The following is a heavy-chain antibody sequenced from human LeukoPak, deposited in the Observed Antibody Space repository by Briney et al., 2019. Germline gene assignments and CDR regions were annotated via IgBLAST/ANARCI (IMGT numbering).Heavy chain of an antibody. Sequence: GGSLRLSCAASGFTFSSYSMNWVRQAPGKGLEWVSSISSSSSYIYYADSVKGRFTISRDNAKNSLYLQMNSLGAEDTAVYYCARTIEEYCSGGSCYHYYFDYWGQGTLVTVSS. CDR2: ISSSSSYI. J-gene: IGHJ4*02. V-gene: IGHV3-21*01. CDR1: GFTFSSYS. D-gene: IGHD2-15*01. CDR3: ARTIEEYCSGGSCYHYYFDY.